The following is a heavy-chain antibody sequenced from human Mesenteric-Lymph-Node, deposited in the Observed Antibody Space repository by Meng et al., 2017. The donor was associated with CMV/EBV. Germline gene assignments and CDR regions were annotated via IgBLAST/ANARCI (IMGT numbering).Heavy chain of an antibody. CDR1: GASLNDYY. D-gene: IGHD3-22*01. J-gene: IGHJ4*02. CDR2: ISYSGST. Sequence: SETLSLTCTVSGASLNDYYWSWIRQPPGKGLEWIGYISYSGSTNYNPSLKSRVTILVDTSKNQLSLRLTSVTAADTADYYCARGGAGDDSSGYHYYFDYWGQGTPVTVSS. CDR3: ARGGAGDDSSGYHYYFDY. V-gene: IGHV4-59*12.